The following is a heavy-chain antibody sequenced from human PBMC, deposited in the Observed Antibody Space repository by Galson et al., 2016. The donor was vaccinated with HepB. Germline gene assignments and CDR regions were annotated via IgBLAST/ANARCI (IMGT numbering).Heavy chain of an antibody. J-gene: IGHJ5*02. CDR1: GDSITTASYY. D-gene: IGHD6-25*01. CDR3: ARLVAAGDSIVSGILDL. CDR2: LYSSGTT. V-gene: IGHV4-39*01. Sequence: SETLSLTCSLSGDSITTASYYWAWIRQPPGKGLEWIGNLYSSGTTYFNVSLKSRATIAADTSKTQSSLSLRSATAADTAVYYCARLVAAGDSIVSGILDLWGQGTLVTVSS.